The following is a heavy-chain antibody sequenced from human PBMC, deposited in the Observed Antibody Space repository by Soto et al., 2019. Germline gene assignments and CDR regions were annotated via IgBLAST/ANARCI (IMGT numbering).Heavy chain of an antibody. CDR1: GDSIGSDY. D-gene: IGHD3-16*01. V-gene: IGHV4-59*01. J-gene: IGHJ2*01. Sequence: QVQLQESGPGLVKPSETLSLTCGVSGDSIGSDYWSWIRQPPGKGLEWIAYIHYTGTSNINPSLPRRVTTSADPSNTQFSLRLYSVTAADTAIYSCARGPYTNYWYFDLWGRGTLVTVSS. CDR3: ARGPYTNYWYFDL. CDR2: IHYTGTS.